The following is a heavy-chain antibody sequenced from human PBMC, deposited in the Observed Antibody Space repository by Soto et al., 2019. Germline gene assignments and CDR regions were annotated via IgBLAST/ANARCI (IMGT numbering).Heavy chain of an antibody. Sequence: QVQLQESGPGLVKPSQTLSLTCTVSGGSISSGGYYWRWIRQHPGKGLEWIGYIYYSGSTYYNPSLKSRVTISVDTSKNQFSLKLSSVTAADTAVYYCAIRSSDSSGYYSLYFDYWGQGTLVTVSS. D-gene: IGHD3-22*01. CDR1: GGSISSGGYY. V-gene: IGHV4-31*03. CDR2: IYYSGST. J-gene: IGHJ4*02. CDR3: AIRSSDSSGYYSLYFDY.